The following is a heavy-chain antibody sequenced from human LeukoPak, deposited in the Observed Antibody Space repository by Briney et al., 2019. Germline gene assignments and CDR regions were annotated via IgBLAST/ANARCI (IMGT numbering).Heavy chain of an antibody. J-gene: IGHJ5*02. D-gene: IGHD6-6*01. CDR3: AREGYSSSAGFDP. CDR2: IYYSGST. Sequence: SETLSLTCTVSGGSISSSSYYWGWSRQPPGKGLEWIGSIYYSGSTYYNPSLKSRVTISVDTSKNQFSLKLSSVTAADTAVYYCAREGYSSSAGFDPWGQGTLVTVSS. CDR1: GGSISSSSYY. V-gene: IGHV4-39*07.